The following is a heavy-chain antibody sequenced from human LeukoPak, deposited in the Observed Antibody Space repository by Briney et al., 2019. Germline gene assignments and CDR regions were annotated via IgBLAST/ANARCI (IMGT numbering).Heavy chain of an antibody. V-gene: IGHV3-23*01. D-gene: IGHD2-2*01. J-gene: IGHJ6*03. CDR2: ISGSGGST. CDR1: GFTFSSYA. Sequence: GGSLRLSCAASGFTFSSYAMGWVRQAPGKGLEWVSAISGSGGSTYYADSVKGRFTISRDNSKNTLYLQMNSLRAEDTAVYYCAKLYSKCSSTSCPPDYYYYMDVWGKGTTVTVSS. CDR3: AKLYSKCSSTSCPPDYYYYMDV.